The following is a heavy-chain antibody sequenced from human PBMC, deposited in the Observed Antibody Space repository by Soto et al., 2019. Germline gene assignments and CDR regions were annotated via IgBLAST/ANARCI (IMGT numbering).Heavy chain of an antibody. V-gene: IGHV1-8*01. J-gene: IGHJ2*01. D-gene: IGHD2-15*01. CDR1: GYTFTSYD. Sequence: QVQLVQSGAEVKKPGASVKVSCKASGYTFTSYDINWVRQAAGQGLEWIGWMNPNSGKAVYAQKFQGRVTMAGNTSISTAYMKLSSLRSDETAVYFCARGVVVVAATYWYFELWGRGTLVTVSS. CDR2: MNPNSGKA. CDR3: ARGVVVVAATYWYFEL.